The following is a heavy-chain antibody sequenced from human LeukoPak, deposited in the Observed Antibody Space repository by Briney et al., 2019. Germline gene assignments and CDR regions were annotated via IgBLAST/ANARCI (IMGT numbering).Heavy chain of an antibody. CDR1: GFTFSSYW. V-gene: IGHV3-7*01. Sequence: GGSLRLSCAASGFTFSSYWMSWVRQAPGKGLEWVANIKQDGSEKYYVDSVKGRFTISRDNAKNSLYLQMKSLRAEDTAVYYCARVRPYGVHEQYYFDYWGQGTLVTVSS. CDR2: IKQDGSEK. J-gene: IGHJ4*02. CDR3: ARVRPYGVHEQYYFDY. D-gene: IGHD2-8*01.